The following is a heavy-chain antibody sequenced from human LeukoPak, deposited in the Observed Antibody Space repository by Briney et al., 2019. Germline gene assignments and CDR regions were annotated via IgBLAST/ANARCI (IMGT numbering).Heavy chain of an antibody. CDR3: ARGYHYYDSSYFDY. V-gene: IGHV4-4*02. CDR2: IYHSGST. J-gene: IGHJ4*02. D-gene: IGHD3-22*01. CDR1: GGSISSSNW. Sequence: PSETLSLTCAVSGGSISSSNWWSWVRQPPGKGLEWIGEIYHSGSTNYNPSLKSRVTISVDKSKNQFSLKLSSVTAADTAVYYCARGYHYYDSSYFDYWGQGTLVTVSS.